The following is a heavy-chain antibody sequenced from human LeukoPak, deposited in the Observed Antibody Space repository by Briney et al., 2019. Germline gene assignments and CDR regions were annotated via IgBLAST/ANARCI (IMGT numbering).Heavy chain of an antibody. CDR1: GYTFTCYD. V-gene: IGHV1-2*06. D-gene: IGHD2-21*01. Sequence: GASVKVSCKASGYTFTCYDMHWVGQAPGQGLEWRGRINTNSGGTKYAQKCQGRVTITRDTSISTAYIGLSRLRSDDTAVYYCARSPLWYYYMDVWGKGTTVTVSS. J-gene: IGHJ6*03. CDR3: ARSPLWYYYMDV. CDR2: INTNSGGT.